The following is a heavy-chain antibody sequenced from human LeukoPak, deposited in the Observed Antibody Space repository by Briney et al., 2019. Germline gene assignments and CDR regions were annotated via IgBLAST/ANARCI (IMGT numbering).Heavy chain of an antibody. Sequence: GGSLRLSCAPSGFMFNDYALHWVRQAPGKGLEWVSSISWNSGNMYYVDSVKGRFTISRDNSRQSLYLEMNSLRAEDTGLYYCATEGAVGYAYLDWGQGTLVTVSS. V-gene: IGHV3-9*01. CDR2: ISWNSGNM. D-gene: IGHD5-18*01. J-gene: IGHJ4*02. CDR3: ATEGAVGYAYLD. CDR1: GFMFNDYA.